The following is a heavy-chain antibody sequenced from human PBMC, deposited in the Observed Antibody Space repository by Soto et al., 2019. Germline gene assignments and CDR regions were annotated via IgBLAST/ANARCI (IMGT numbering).Heavy chain of an antibody. Sequence: GESLKISCKGSGYTFTNYWIGWVRQMPGKGPEWMGIIYPGDSDTKYNPSFQGQVTISADKSITTHYLQWSSLRASGTAIDYCAASIFYYGMDVWGQGTTVTVSS. CDR2: IYPGDSDT. CDR1: GYTFTNYW. CDR3: AASIFYYGMDV. V-gene: IGHV5-51*01. J-gene: IGHJ6*02.